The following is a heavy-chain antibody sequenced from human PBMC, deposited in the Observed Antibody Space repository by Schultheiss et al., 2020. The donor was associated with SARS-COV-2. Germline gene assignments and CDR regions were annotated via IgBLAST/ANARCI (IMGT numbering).Heavy chain of an antibody. D-gene: IGHD3-22*01. CDR2: MNPNSGNT. Sequence: ASVKVSCKASGYTFTSYDINWVRQATGQGLEWMGWMNPNSGNTGYAQKFQGRVTMTRNTSISTAYMELSSLRSDDTAVYYCARSPSPYYYDSSGYSYAFDIWGQGTMVTVSS. CDR3: ARSPSPYYYDSSGYSYAFDI. J-gene: IGHJ3*02. V-gene: IGHV1-8*01. CDR1: GYTFTSYD.